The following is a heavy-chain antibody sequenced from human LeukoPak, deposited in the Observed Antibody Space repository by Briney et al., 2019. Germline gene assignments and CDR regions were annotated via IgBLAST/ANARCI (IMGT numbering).Heavy chain of an antibody. CDR2: INHSGST. V-gene: IGHV4-34*01. D-gene: IGHD3-22*01. Sequence: SETLSHTCAVYGGSFSGYYWSWIRQPPGKGLEWIGEINHSGSTNYNPSLKSRVTISVDTSKNQFSLKLSSVTAADTAVYYCARGFYDSSGYHRRYFQHWGQGTLVTVSS. J-gene: IGHJ1*01. CDR1: GGSFSGYY. CDR3: ARGFYDSSGYHRRYFQH.